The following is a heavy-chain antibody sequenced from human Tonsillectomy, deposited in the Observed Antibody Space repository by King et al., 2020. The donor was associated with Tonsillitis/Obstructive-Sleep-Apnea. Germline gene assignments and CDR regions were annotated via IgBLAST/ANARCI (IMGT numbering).Heavy chain of an antibody. CDR3: ATDSSITIVGGHMDV. Sequence: QLVQSGAGVKKPGASVKVSCKISGYTLSDLSIHWVRQAPGKGLEWMGGFDAENGETIYAEKFQGRVTMTEDTSTDTAYMELSSLRSEDTAVYYCATDSSITIVGGHMDVWGKGTTVTVSS. J-gene: IGHJ6*03. D-gene: IGHD3-3*01. CDR1: GYTLSDLS. CDR2: FDAENGET. V-gene: IGHV1-24*01.